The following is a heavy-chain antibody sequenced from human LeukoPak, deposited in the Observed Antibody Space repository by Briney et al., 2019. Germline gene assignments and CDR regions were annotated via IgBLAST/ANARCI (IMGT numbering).Heavy chain of an antibody. V-gene: IGHV4-39*01. D-gene: IGHD6-19*01. CDR1: GSSISSSSYY. CDR2: IYYSGST. Sequence: SETLSLTCTVSGSSISSSSYYWGWIRQPPGKGLEWIGSIYYSGSTYYNPSLKSRVTISVDTSKNQFSLKLSSVTAADTAVYYCARQAGTLLDYFDYWGQGTLVTVSS. CDR3: ARQAGTLLDYFDY. J-gene: IGHJ4*02.